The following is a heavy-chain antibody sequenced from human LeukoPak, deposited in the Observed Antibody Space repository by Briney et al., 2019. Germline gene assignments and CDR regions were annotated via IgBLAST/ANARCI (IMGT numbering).Heavy chain of an antibody. D-gene: IGHD3-22*01. CDR1: GGSISSYY. CDR2: IYYSGST. CDR3: ARGLNYYDSSDYYSPLRTYYYYYMDV. V-gene: IGHV4-59*01. Sequence: SETLSLTCTVSGGSISSYYWSWIRQLPGKGLEWIGYIYYSGSTNYNPSLKSRVTISVDTSKNQFSLKLSSVTAADTAVYYCARGLNYYDSSDYYSPLRTYYYYYMDVWGKGTTVTVSS. J-gene: IGHJ6*03.